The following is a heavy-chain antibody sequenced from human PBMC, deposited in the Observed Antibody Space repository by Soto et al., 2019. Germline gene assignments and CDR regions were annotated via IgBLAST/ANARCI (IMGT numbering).Heavy chain of an antibody. CDR3: ARGLSGWELPRSPFDY. CDR2: IDPSDSYT. J-gene: IGHJ4*02. V-gene: IGHV5-10-1*04. CDR1: GYSFTSYW. D-gene: IGHD1-26*01. Sequence: PGESLKISCKGSGYSFTSYWISWVRQMPGKGLEWMGRIDPSDSYTNYSPSFQGQVTISADKSISTAYLQWSSLKASDTAMYYCARGLSGWELPRSPFDYWGQGTLVTVSS.